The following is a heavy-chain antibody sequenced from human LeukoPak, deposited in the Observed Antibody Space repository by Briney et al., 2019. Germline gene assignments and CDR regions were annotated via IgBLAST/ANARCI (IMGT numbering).Heavy chain of an antibody. CDR1: GGSISSGDYY. D-gene: IGHD4-23*01. CDR2: IYYSGST. CDR3: ARVVTRGYFDY. V-gene: IGHV4-30-4*08. Sequence: SETLSLTCTVSGGSISSGDYYWSWIRQPPGKALEWIGYIYYSGSTYYNPSLKSRVPISVDTSKNQFSLKLSSVTAADTAVYYCARVVTRGYFDYWGQGTLVTVSS. J-gene: IGHJ4*02.